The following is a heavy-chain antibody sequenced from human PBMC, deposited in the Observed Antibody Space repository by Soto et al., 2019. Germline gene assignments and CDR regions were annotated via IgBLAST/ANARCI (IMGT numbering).Heavy chain of an antibody. J-gene: IGHJ2*01. V-gene: IGHV1-69*13. D-gene: IGHD4-17*01. CDR2: IIPIFGTA. CDR1: GGTFSSYA. Sequence: GASVKVSCKASGGTFSSYAISWVRQAPGQGLEWMGGIIPIFGTANYAQKFQGRVTITADESTSTAYMELSSLRSEDTAVYYCARDTILDYGDYRYFDLWGRGTLVTVSS. CDR3: ARDTILDYGDYRYFDL.